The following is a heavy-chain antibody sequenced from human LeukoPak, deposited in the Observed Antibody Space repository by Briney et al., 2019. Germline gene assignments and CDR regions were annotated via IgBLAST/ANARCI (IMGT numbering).Heavy chain of an antibody. CDR3: ARDEGATSEFDY. Sequence: SETLSLTCTVSGGSISSYYWSWIRQPAGKVLEWIGHISTSGSTKYNPSLKSRVTMSVDTSKNQFSLKLSSVTAADTAVYYCARDEGATSEFDYWGQGTLVTVSS. J-gene: IGHJ4*02. CDR1: GGSISSYY. V-gene: IGHV4-4*07. CDR2: ISTSGST. D-gene: IGHD1-26*01.